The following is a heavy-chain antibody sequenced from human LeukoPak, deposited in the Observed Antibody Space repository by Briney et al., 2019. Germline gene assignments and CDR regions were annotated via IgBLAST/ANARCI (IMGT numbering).Heavy chain of an antibody. CDR2: IYYSEST. Sequence: SETLSLTCTVSGGSISSYYWSWIRQPPWKGLEWIGYIYYSESTNYNPSLKSRVTISVDTSKNQFSLKLSSVTAADTAVYYCARAAYYDFWSGSLSYYYYMDVWGKGTTVTVSS. V-gene: IGHV4-59*01. J-gene: IGHJ6*03. CDR3: ARAAYYDFWSGSLSYYYYMDV. CDR1: GGSISSYY. D-gene: IGHD3-3*01.